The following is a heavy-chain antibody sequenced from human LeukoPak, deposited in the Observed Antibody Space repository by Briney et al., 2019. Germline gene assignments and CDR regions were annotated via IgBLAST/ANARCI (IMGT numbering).Heavy chain of an antibody. CDR1: GFTFSSYW. Sequence: GGSLRLSCAASGFTFSSYWMSWVRQAPGKGLEWVANIKQDGSEKYYVDSVKGRFTISRDNAKNSLYLQMNSLRAEDTAVYYCARDPQGFDYVWGSYRPPPYFDYWGQGTLVTVSS. CDR2: IKQDGSEK. J-gene: IGHJ4*02. V-gene: IGHV3-7*01. CDR3: ARDPQGFDYVWGSYRPPPYFDY. D-gene: IGHD3-16*02.